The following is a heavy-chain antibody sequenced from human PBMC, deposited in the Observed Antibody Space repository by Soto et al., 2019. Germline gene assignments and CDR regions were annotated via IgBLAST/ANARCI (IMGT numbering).Heavy chain of an antibody. D-gene: IGHD6-13*01. Sequence: PSETLSLTCTVSGGSISSYYWSWIRQPPGKGLEWIGYIYYSGSTNYNPSLKSRVTISVDTSKNQFSLKLSSVTAADTAVYYCARVLAAGTTLFDPWGQGTLVTVSS. CDR3: ARVLAAGTTLFDP. J-gene: IGHJ5*02. CDR1: GGSISSYY. CDR2: IYYSGST. V-gene: IGHV4-59*01.